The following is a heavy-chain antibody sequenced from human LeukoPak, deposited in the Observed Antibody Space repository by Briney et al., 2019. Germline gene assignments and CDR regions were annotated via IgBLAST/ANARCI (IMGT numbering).Heavy chain of an antibody. D-gene: IGHD3-22*01. J-gene: IGHJ4*02. CDR1: GGSFSGYY. CDR2: INHSGST. V-gene: IGHV4-34*01. Sequence: SETLSLTCAVYGGSFSGYYWSWIRQPPGKGLEWIGEINHSGSTDYNPSLKSRVTVSVDTSKNQFSLKLSSVTAADKSVYYCARPRTYYNDSSGYYPFDYWGQGTLVTVSS. CDR3: ARPRTYYNDSSGYYPFDY.